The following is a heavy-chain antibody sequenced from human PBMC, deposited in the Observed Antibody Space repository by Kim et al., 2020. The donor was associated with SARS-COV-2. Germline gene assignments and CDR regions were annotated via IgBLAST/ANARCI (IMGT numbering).Heavy chain of an antibody. CDR3: ARRQFTSGWYYFDY. V-gene: IGHV3-74*01. D-gene: IGHD6-19*01. Sequence: GGSLRLSCAASGFTFSSLWMHWVRQAPGKGLVWVSRINSDGSTISYADSVKGRFTISRDNAKNTLYLQMNSLRAEDTAVYYCARRQFTSGWYYFDYWGQGTLVTVSS. CDR1: GFTFSSLW. J-gene: IGHJ4*02. CDR2: INSDGSTI.